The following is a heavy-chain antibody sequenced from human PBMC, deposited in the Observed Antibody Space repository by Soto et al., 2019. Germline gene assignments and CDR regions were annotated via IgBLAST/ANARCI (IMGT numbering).Heavy chain of an antibody. CDR1: GFTVSSNY. D-gene: IGHD6-19*01. J-gene: IGHJ6*03. CDR2: IYSGGST. CDR3: ARIYSSYNYYYMDV. V-gene: IGHV3-66*01. Sequence: PGGSLRLSCAASGFTVSSNYMSWVRQAPGKGLEWVSVIYSGGSTYYADSVKGRFTISRDNSKNTLYLQMNSLRAGDTAVYYCARIYSSYNYYYMDVRGKGTTVTVSS.